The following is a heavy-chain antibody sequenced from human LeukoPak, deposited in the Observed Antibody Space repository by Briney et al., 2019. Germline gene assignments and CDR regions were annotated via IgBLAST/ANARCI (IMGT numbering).Heavy chain of an antibody. CDR1: GFTFSSYW. D-gene: IGHD5-12*01. J-gene: IGHJ4*02. CDR2: ISGSGGST. V-gene: IGHV3-23*01. Sequence: GGSLRLSCAASGFTFSSYWMSWVRQAPGKGLEWVSAISGSGGSTYYADSVKGRFTISRDNSKNTLYLQMNSLRAEDTAVYYCARGRYSGYEGFDYWGQGTLVTVSS. CDR3: ARGRYSGYEGFDY.